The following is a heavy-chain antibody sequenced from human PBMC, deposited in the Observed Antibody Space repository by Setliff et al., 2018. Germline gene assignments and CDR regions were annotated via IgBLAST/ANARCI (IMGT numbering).Heavy chain of an antibody. CDR1: GDSISGYY. Sequence: PSETLSLTCAVSGDSISGYYWSWIRQPAGKGLEWIGEINHSGSTNYNPSLKSRVTISVDTSKNQFSLKLSSVTAADTAVYYCARVGEAYCGGDCPKTPAIYYFVYWGQGTLVTVSS. CDR2: INHSGST. CDR3: ARVGEAYCGGDCPKTPAIYYFVY. V-gene: IGHV4-34*01. D-gene: IGHD2-21*02. J-gene: IGHJ4*02.